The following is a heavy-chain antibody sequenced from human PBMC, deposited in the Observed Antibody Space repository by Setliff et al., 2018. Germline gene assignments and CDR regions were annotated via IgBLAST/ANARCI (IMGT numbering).Heavy chain of an antibody. CDR2: INPSGGST. V-gene: IGHV1-46*01. Sequence: ASVKVSCKASGYTFTSYYMHWVRQAPGQGLEWMGIINPSGGSTNYAQKFQGRVTMTRDTSTSTVYMELSSPRSEDTAVYYCVMGSGALGPYWGQGTLVTVSS. CDR3: VMGSGALGPY. J-gene: IGHJ4*02. D-gene: IGHD3-10*01. CDR1: GYTFTSYY.